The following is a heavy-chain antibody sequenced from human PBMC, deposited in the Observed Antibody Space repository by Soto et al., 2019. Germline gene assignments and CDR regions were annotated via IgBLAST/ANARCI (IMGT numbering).Heavy chain of an antibody. CDR2: ISAYNANT. V-gene: IGHV1-18*01. CDR1: GYSFTNYG. D-gene: IGHD2-2*01. J-gene: IGHJ6*02. CDR3: ARVCECSSTSCRYYYYYGMDC. Sequence: QVQLVQSGAEVKKPGASVKVSCKASGYSFTNYGISWVRQAPGHGLEWMGWISAYNANTNYAQKLQGRVTMTTDTSTSTAYMELRSLRSDDTAVYYCARVCECSSTSCRYYYYYGMDCWGQGTKVTVSS.